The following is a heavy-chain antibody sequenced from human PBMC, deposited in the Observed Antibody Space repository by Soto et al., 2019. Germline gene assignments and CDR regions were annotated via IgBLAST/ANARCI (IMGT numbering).Heavy chain of an antibody. V-gene: IGHV4-4*02. CDR3: ARAENFNSEWIFNWFDP. CDR2: IYHSGST. J-gene: IGHJ5*02. D-gene: IGHD3-3*01. Sequence: PXGSLSLTCAVSGGSIGNTNWWAWFRQPPGRGLEWIGEIYHSGSTNYNPSLKSRVTISVDKSKNQFSLKLSPVAAADTAVYYCARAENFNSEWIFNWFDPWGQGILVTVPS. CDR1: GGSIGNTNW.